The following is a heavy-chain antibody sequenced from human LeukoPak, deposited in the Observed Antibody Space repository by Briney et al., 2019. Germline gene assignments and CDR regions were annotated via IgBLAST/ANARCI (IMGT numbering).Heavy chain of an antibody. CDR3: ARSGSELLLHY. J-gene: IGHJ4*02. Sequence: GGSLRLSCAASGFTFSSYSMNWVRQAPGKGLEWVSSISSSSSYIYYADSVKGRFTISRDNAKNSLYLQMDSLRAEDTAVYYCARSGSELLLHYWGQGTLVTVSS. CDR1: GFTFSSYS. D-gene: IGHD2-2*01. V-gene: IGHV3-21*01. CDR2: ISSSSSYI.